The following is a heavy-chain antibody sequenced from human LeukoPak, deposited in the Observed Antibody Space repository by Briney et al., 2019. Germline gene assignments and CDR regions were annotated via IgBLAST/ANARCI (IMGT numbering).Heavy chain of an antibody. V-gene: IGHV1-24*01. CDR1: GYTLTELS. Sequence: ASVKVSCKVSGYTLTELSMHWVRQAPGKGLEWMGGFDPEDGETIYAQKFQGRVTMTEDTSTDTAYMELSSLRSEDTAVYYCATDFYYGSGSEKVFDYWGQGTLVTVSS. J-gene: IGHJ4*02. D-gene: IGHD3-10*01. CDR2: FDPEDGET. CDR3: ATDFYYGSGSEKVFDY.